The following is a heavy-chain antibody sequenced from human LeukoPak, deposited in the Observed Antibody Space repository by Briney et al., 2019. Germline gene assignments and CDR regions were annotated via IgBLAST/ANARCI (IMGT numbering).Heavy chain of an antibody. Sequence: PSETLSLTCAVSGGSISSGGYSWSWIRQPPGKGLEWIGYIYHSGSTYYNPSLKSRVTISVDRSKNQFSLKLSSVTAADTAVYYCARSFWSGYLPEYYYGMDVWGQGTTVTVSS. D-gene: IGHD3-3*01. V-gene: IGHV4-30-2*02. J-gene: IGHJ6*02. CDR2: IYHSGST. CDR3: ARSFWSGYLPEYYYGMDV. CDR1: GGSISSGGYS.